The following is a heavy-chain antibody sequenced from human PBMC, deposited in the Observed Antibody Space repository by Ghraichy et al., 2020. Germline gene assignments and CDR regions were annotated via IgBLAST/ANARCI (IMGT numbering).Heavy chain of an antibody. CDR3: ARVKGNDYSNLYYYYGMDV. D-gene: IGHD4-11*01. Sequence: GGSLRLSCAASGFTFSSYSMNWVRQAPGKGLEWVSYISSSSSTIYYADSVKGRFTISRDNAKNSLYLQMNSLRDEDTAVYYCARVKGNDYSNLYYYYGMDVWGQGTTVTVSS. V-gene: IGHV3-48*02. J-gene: IGHJ6*02. CDR1: GFTFSSYS. CDR2: ISSSSSTI.